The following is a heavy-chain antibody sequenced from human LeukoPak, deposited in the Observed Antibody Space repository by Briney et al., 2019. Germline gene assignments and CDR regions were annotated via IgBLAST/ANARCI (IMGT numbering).Heavy chain of an antibody. CDR2: INFNSGGT. Sequence: ASVKVSCKASGYTFTGYYIHWVRQAPGQGLEWMGWINFNSGGTNYAQKFQDRVTMTRDTSITTAYMELSRLRFDDTALYYCARSPHILTGENFDYWGQGTLVTVSS. CDR1: GYTFTGYY. CDR3: ARSPHILTGENFDY. D-gene: IGHD3-9*01. J-gene: IGHJ4*02. V-gene: IGHV1-2*02.